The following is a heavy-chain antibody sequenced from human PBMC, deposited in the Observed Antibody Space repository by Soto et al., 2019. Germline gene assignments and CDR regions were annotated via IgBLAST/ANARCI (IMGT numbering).Heavy chain of an antibody. CDR1: GGTFSSYT. V-gene: IGHV1-69*02. CDR2: IIPILGIA. CDR3: ARGTYGLDAFDI. Sequence: QVQLVQSGAEVKKPGSSVKVSCKASGGTFSSYTISWVRQAPGQGLEWMGRIIPILGIANYAQKFQGRVTITADKSTSTAYRELSSLRSEDTAVYYCARGTYGLDAFDIWGQGTMVTVSS. D-gene: IGHD4-17*01. J-gene: IGHJ3*02.